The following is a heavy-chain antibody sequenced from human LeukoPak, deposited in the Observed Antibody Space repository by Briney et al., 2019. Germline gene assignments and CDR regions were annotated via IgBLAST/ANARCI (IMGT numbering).Heavy chain of an antibody. CDR1: GASISGSGYY. Sequence: SETLSLTCAVSGASISGSGYYLGWIRQPPGKGLEWIGNIYYTGSTYYNASLQSRVTISIDTSKNQFSLKLSSVTAADTAVYYCARPDGYNENGPFDYWGQGTLVTVSS. CDR3: ARPDGYNENGPFDY. V-gene: IGHV4-39*01. CDR2: IYYTGST. J-gene: IGHJ4*02. D-gene: IGHD5-24*01.